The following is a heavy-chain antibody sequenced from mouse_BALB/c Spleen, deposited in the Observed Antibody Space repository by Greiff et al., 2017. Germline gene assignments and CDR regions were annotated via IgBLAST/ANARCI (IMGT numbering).Heavy chain of an antibody. J-gene: IGHJ3*01. D-gene: IGHD2-4*01. CDR1: GYSITSGYY. CDR2: ISYDGSN. V-gene: IGHV3-6*02. CDR3: ARGLYYDYGAWFAY. Sequence: EVQLKESGPGLVKPSQSLSLTCSVTGYSITSGYYWNWIRQFPGNKLEWMGYISYDGSNNYNPSLKNRISITRDTSKNQFFLKLNSVTTEDTATYYCARGLYYDYGAWFAYWGQGTLVTVSA.